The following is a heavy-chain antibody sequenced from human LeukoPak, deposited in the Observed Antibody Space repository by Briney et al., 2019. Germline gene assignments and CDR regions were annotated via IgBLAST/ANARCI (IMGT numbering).Heavy chain of an antibody. CDR3: ARGAWATRLGS. J-gene: IGHJ4*02. CDR1: GESLNSYY. V-gene: IGHV4-34*01. CDR2: IYESGTT. D-gene: IGHD2-15*01. Sequence: ASGTLSLTCAVYGESLNSYYWSWVRQPPGEGLEWIGEIYESGTTEYNPSLKSRVTISMVPSKQQFSLSLSSVTAADTAAYYCARGAWATRLGSWGLGTPVIVSS.